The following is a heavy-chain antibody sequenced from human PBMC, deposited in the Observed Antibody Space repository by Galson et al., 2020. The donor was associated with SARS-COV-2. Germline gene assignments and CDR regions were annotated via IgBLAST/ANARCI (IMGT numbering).Heavy chain of an antibody. D-gene: IGHD3-22*01. CDR2: IITIFGTS. V-gene: IGHV1-69*13. J-gene: IGHJ4*02. CDR3: ARDSAYDSSCYYKDD. Sequence: SVMVFCKASAGTFISYSIIWLRQAPGEGLVWLGGIITIFGTSNYAPEFQGSVTITADESTSTAYMVLSSIRTEDTAVYYCARDSAYDSSCYYKDDWGQGTLVTVSS. CDR1: AGTFISYS.